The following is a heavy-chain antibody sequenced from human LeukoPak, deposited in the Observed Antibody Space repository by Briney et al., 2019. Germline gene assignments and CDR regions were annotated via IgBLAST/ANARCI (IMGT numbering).Heavy chain of an antibody. Sequence: SETLSLTCTVSGGSINSSSHYWGWIRQPPGKGPAWIANIYYSGSTNYNPSLKSRVTISVDTSKNQFSLKLSSVTAADTAVYYCARGSMVAATGVDYWGQGTLVTVSS. D-gene: IGHD2-15*01. V-gene: IGHV4-39*07. CDR2: IYYSGST. J-gene: IGHJ4*02. CDR3: ARGSMVAATGVDY. CDR1: GGSINSSSHY.